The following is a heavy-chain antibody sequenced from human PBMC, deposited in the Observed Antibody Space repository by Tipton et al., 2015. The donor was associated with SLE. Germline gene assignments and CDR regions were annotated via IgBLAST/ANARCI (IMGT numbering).Heavy chain of an antibody. CDR2: INQDESEK. CDR1: GFIFSRYW. J-gene: IGHJ2*01. D-gene: IGHD1-1*01. Sequence: GSLRLSCAASGFIFSRYWMSWVRQAPGKGLECVANINQDESEKDYGDSVKGRFTISRDNAKNSLYLQMNSLRAEDTAIYYCATMQQSNWDNWYFDLWGRGTLVTVSS. V-gene: IGHV3-7*01. CDR3: ATMQQSNWDNWYFDL.